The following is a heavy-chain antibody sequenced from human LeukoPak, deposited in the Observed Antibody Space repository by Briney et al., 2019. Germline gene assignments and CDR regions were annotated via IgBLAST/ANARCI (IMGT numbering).Heavy chain of an antibody. CDR1: GFTFSSYS. D-gene: IGHD3-10*01. CDR2: ISSSSTTI. Sequence: GGSLRLSCAASGFTFSSYSMMWVRQAPGKGLEWVSYISSSSTTIHYADSVKGRFTISRDNAKNSLYLQMNSLRAEDTAVYYCARDYYGSGTMDVWGKGTTVTISS. CDR3: ARDYYGSGTMDV. J-gene: IGHJ6*04. V-gene: IGHV3-48*04.